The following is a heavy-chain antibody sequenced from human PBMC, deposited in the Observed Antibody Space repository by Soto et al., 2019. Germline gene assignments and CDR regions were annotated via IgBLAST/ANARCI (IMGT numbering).Heavy chain of an antibody. CDR3: ARDERGEGIQLWTRSRGQDGMDV. Sequence: QVQLVESGGGLVKPGGSLRLSCAASGFTFSDSYMSWIRQAPGKGLEWISYITFSGNTVYYADSLKGRFTISRDNAKNSLYLQMNSLRAEDTAVYYCARDERGEGIQLWTRSRGQDGMDVWGQGTTVTVSS. D-gene: IGHD5-18*01. CDR2: ITFSGNTV. V-gene: IGHV3-11*01. CDR1: GFTFSDSY. J-gene: IGHJ6*02.